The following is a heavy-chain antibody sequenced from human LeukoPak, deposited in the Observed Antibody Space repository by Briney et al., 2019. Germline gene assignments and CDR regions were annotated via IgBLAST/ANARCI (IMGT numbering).Heavy chain of an antibody. CDR2: ISSSSSYI. CDR1: GFTFSSYS. D-gene: IGHD3-3*01. CDR3: ARGGFGVVINQLDY. J-gene: IGHJ4*02. V-gene: IGHV3-21*01. Sequence: PGGSLRLSCAASGFTFSSYSMNWVRQAPGKGLEWVSSISSSSSYIYYADSVKGRFTISRDNAKNSLYLQMNSLRAEDTAMYYCARGGFGVVINQLDYWGQGTLVTVSS.